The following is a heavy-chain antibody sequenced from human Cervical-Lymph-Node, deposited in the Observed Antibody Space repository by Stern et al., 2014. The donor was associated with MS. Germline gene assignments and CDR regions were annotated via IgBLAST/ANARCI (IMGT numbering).Heavy chain of an antibody. J-gene: IGHJ6*02. V-gene: IGHV1-24*01. CDR3: ATDCDDFRSGYSAPTKGYGLDV. CDR2: FDSEDGET. Sequence: VQLVESGAEVKKPGASVKVSCKVSGYTLSELSMHWVRQAPGKGLEWVGGFDSEDGETIYAQRFQGRGSMTEDTSTDTAYMELRSLTFEDTAVYYCATDCDDFRSGYSAPTKGYGLDVWGQGTTVTVTS. D-gene: IGHD3-3*01. CDR1: GYTLSELS.